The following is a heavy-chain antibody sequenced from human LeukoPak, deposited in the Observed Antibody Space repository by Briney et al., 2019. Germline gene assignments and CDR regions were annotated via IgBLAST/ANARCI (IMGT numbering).Heavy chain of an antibody. CDR3: ARDVHYGMDV. CDR1: GFTFNRYW. CDR2: ITSDGSIT. J-gene: IGHJ6*02. V-gene: IGHV3-74*01. Sequence: GGSLRLSCAASGFTFNRYWMDWVRQAPGKGLVWVSRITSDGSITGYADSVKGRFTISRDNAKNTLCLQMNSLRAEDTAVYYCARDVHYGMDVWGQGTTVTVSS.